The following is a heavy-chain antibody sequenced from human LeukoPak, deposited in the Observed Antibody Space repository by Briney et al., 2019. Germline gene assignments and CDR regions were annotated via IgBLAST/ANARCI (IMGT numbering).Heavy chain of an antibody. Sequence: GGSLRLSCVASGFTLNTYTMNWVRQAPGKGLEWISSISASSNSIEHADSVEGRSSISRDNAKNSMDLQMNSLRADDTAMYYCARDLGLRRNGYNPFDYWGQGVLVTVSS. CDR2: ISASSNSI. CDR1: GFTLNTYT. CDR3: ARDLGLRRNGYNPFDY. V-gene: IGHV3-48*01. D-gene: IGHD5-24*01. J-gene: IGHJ4*02.